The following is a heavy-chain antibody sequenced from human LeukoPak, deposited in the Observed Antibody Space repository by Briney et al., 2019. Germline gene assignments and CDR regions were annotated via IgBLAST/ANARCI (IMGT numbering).Heavy chain of an antibody. V-gene: IGHV3-30-3*01. CDR2: ISYDGSNK. CDR3: AREQFPGDYDSSGPSDY. J-gene: IGHJ4*02. CDR1: GFTFSSYA. D-gene: IGHD3-22*01. Sequence: GGSLRLSCAASGFTFSSYAMHWVPQAPGKGLEWVAVISYDGSNKYYADSVKGRFTISRDNSKNTLYLQMNSLRAEDTAVYYCAREQFPGDYDSSGPSDYWGQGTLVTVSS.